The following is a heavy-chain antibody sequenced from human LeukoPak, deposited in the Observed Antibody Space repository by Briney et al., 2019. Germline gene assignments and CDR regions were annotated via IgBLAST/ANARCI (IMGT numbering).Heavy chain of an antibody. D-gene: IGHD2-15*01. V-gene: IGHV3-21*01. CDR2: ISSSSSYI. CDR3: ARGSSSNPRGPYYYYYMDV. CDR1: GFTFSSYS. J-gene: IGHJ6*03. Sequence: GGSLRLSCAASGFTFSSYSMNWVRQAPGKGLEWVSSISSSSSYIYYADSVEGRFTISRDNAKNSLYLQMNSLRAEDTAVYYCARGSSSNPRGPYYYYYMDVWGKGTTVTVSS.